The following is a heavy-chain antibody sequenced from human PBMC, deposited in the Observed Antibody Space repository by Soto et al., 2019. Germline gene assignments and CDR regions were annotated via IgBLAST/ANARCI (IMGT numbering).Heavy chain of an antibody. J-gene: IGHJ6*03. V-gene: IGHV3-64*01. CDR3: ARRGYGSRWPNVYMDV. CDR1: GFTFSNYE. Sequence: EAQLVESGGGLVQPGGSLRLSCAASGFTFSNYEMHWVRQAPGKGLEYVSGISNNGAHTDYAKSVKGRVTISRDKSENTLYLQMGSLRAEDMALYYCARRGYGSRWPNVYMDVWGKGTTVTVSS. CDR2: ISNNGAHT. D-gene: IGHD6-13*01.